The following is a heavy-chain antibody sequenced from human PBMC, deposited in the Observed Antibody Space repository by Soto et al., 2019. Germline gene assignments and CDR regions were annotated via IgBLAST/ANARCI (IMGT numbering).Heavy chain of an antibody. D-gene: IGHD3-3*01. Sequence: ASVKVSCKASGYTFTSYGISWVRQAPGQGLEWMGWISAYNGNTNYAQKLQGRVTMTTDTSTSTAYMELRSLRSDDTAVYYCARVGENRDFWSGYFDYWGQRTLVTVSS. CDR2: ISAYNGNT. J-gene: IGHJ4*02. CDR1: GYTFTSYG. V-gene: IGHV1-18*04. CDR3: ARVGENRDFWSGYFDY.